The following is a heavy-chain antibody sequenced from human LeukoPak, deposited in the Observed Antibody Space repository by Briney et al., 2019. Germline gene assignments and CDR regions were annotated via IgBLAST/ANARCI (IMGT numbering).Heavy chain of an antibody. D-gene: IGHD3-3*01. J-gene: IGHJ5*02. CDR2: ISWNSGSK. CDR1: GFTFDDYA. V-gene: IGHV3-9*03. CDR3: AKGALSDFWSGYFPNWFDP. Sequence: GGSLRLSCAASGFTFDDYAMHWVRQAPGKGLEWVSGISWNSGSKGYADSVKGRFTISRDNAKNSLYLQMNSLRAEDMALYYCAKGALSDFWSGYFPNWFDPWGQGTLVTVSS.